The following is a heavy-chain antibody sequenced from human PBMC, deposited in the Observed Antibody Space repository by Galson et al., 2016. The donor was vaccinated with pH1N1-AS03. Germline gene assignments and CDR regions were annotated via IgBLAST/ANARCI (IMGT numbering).Heavy chain of an antibody. D-gene: IGHD1-26*01. V-gene: IGHV1-2*02. CDR1: GYTFAYYY. CDR2: INTSSGGI. J-gene: IGHJ4*02. Sequence: SVKVSCKASGYTFAYYYVNWVRQAPGQGLEWMGWINTSSGGIKFAQKLQGTVSITKDTSTRTAYMELSRLRSDDTAVDDCARGGGSALDSWSQGTLVTVSS. CDR3: ARGGGSALDS.